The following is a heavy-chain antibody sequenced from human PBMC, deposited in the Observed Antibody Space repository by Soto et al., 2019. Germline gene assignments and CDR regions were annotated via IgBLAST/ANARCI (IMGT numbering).Heavy chain of an antibody. CDR3: ARQGGYYYYGMDV. CDR2: IDPGDSNT. CDR1: GYSFNTFW. J-gene: IGHJ6*02. V-gene: IGHV5-10-1*01. D-gene: IGHD2-15*01. Sequence: GESLKISCKTSGYSFNTFWISWVRQVPGKGLEWMGRIDPGDSNTNYSPSLQGHVTLSVDKSIGTAYLQWSSLKASDTGIYYRARQGGYYYYGMDVWGQGTAVTVSS.